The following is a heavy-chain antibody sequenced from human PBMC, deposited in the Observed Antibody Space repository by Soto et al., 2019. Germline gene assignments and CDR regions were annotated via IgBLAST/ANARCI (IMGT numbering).Heavy chain of an antibody. CDR2: VHESGST. J-gene: IGHJ4*02. V-gene: IGHV4-59*03. Sequence: PSETLSLTCSVSGDAISNFYWSWIRQTPGGGLEWIGCVHESGSTDYNPSLRGRVTISLHTSKSQFSLSLRSATAADTATYYCARGTRALITSFFAYWGQGIPVTVSS. CDR3: ARGTRALITSFFAY. D-gene: IGHD1-20*01. CDR1: GDAISNFY.